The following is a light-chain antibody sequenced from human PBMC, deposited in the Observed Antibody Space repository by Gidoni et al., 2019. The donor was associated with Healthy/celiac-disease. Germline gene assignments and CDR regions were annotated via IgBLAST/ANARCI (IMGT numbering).Light chain of an antibody. CDR3: SSYAGSNNLV. V-gene: IGLV2-8*01. CDR1: SSDVGGYTY. CDR2: EVS. J-gene: IGLJ2*01. Sequence: SALTQPPSASGSPGQSVTIPCTGTSSDVGGYTYVSWYQQHPGKAPNRMIYEVSKRPSGVPDRFSGSKSGNTASLTVSGLQAEDEADYYCSSYAGSNNLVFGGGTKLTVL.